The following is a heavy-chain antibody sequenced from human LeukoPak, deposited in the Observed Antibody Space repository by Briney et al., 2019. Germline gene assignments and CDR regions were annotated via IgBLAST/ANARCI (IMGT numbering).Heavy chain of an antibody. CDR1: GGSFSGYY. CDR3: ARGYYDILTGYYRGSDY. Sequence: SETLSLTCAVYGGSFSGYYWSWIRQPPGKGLEWIGEINHSGSTNYNPSLKSRVTISVDTSKNQFSLKLSSVTAADTAVYYCARGYYDILTGYYRGSDYWGQGTLVTVSS. V-gene: IGHV4-34*01. CDR2: INHSGST. D-gene: IGHD3-9*01. J-gene: IGHJ4*02.